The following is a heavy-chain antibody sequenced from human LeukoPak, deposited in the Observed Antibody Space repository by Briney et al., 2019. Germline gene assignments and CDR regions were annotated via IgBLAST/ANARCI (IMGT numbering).Heavy chain of an antibody. CDR3: ASRGLLGYSYGQRDY. CDR2: INHSGST. V-gene: IGHV4-34*01. Sequence: SETLSLTCAVYGASFSGYYWSWIRQHPGKGLEWIGEINHSGSTNYNPSLKSRVTISVDTSKNQFSLKLSSVTAADTAVYYCASRGLLGYSYGQRDYWGQGTLVTVSS. J-gene: IGHJ4*02. CDR1: GASFSGYY. D-gene: IGHD5-18*01.